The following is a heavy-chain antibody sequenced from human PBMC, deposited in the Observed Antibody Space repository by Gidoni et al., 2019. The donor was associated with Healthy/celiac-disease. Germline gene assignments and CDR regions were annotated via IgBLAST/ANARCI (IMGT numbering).Heavy chain of an antibody. CDR3: ARASTAGEYDY. J-gene: IGHJ4*02. D-gene: IGHD3-10*01. V-gene: IGHV3-74*01. Sequence: EVQLVESGGGLVQPGGSLRLSCAASGFTCSGYWMHWVRQAPGKGLVWVSRINSDGSSTSYADSVKGRFTISKDNAKNTLYLQMNSLRAEDTAVYYCARASTAGEYDYWGQGTLVTVSS. CDR1: GFTCSGYW. CDR2: INSDGSST.